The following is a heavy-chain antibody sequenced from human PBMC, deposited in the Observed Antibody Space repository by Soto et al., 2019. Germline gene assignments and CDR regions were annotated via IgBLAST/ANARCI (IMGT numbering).Heavy chain of an antibody. CDR2: ISGSGGST. V-gene: IGHV3-23*01. D-gene: IGHD3-22*01. CDR3: AKVVNLYYYDSSGYFDY. J-gene: IGHJ4*02. CDR1: GFTFSSYA. Sequence: LRLSCAASGFTFSSYAMSWVRQAPGKGLEWVSAISGSGGSTYYADSVKGRFTISRDNSKNTLYLQMNSLRAEDTAVYYCAKVVNLYYYDSSGYFDYWGQGTLVTVSS.